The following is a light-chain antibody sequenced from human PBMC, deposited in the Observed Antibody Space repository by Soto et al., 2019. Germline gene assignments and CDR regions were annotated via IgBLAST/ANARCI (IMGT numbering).Light chain of an antibody. Sequence: EIVMTQSPATLSVSPGERVTLSCRPSQTINSNLAWYQQRPGQAPRPLIYAASTGATGIPARFSGNGFGTEFTLIIISLQSEDFAVYYCQQYSDWPLTFGGGTKVEIK. V-gene: IGKV3D-15*01. CDR2: AAS. J-gene: IGKJ4*01. CDR3: QQYSDWPLT. CDR1: QTINSN.